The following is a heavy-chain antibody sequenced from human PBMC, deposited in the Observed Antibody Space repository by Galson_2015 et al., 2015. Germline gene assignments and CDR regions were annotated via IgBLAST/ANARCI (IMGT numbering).Heavy chain of an antibody. D-gene: IGHD5-12*01. V-gene: IGHV1-18*01. Sequence: SVKVSCKASGYTFTSYGISWVRQAPGQGLEWMGWISAYNGNTNYAQKLQGRVTMTTDTSTSTAYMELRSLRSDDTAVYYCAREYVDIVATTAFDIWGQGTMVTVSS. CDR3: AREYVDIVATTAFDI. J-gene: IGHJ3*02. CDR1: GYTFTSYG. CDR2: ISAYNGNT.